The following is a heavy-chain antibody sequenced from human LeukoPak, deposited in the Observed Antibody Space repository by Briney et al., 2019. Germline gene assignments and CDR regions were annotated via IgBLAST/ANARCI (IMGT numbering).Heavy chain of an antibody. Sequence: ASVKVSCKAFGGGFTTYAISWARQAPGQSLEWMGGLIPVSGRPNYAQKFQGRLTIGADESTTTAHMELRGLTSEDTALYYCAKDDLGLAAFDVWGQGTMVTVSS. CDR1: GGGFTTYA. J-gene: IGHJ3*01. CDR3: AKDDLGLAAFDV. V-gene: IGHV1-69*13. CDR2: LIPVSGRP. D-gene: IGHD7-27*01.